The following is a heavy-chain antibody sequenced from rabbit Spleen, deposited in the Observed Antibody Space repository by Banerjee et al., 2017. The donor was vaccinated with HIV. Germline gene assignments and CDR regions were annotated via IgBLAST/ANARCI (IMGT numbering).Heavy chain of an antibody. CDR1: GFSFSSNW. D-gene: IGHD5-1*01. Sequence: LEESGGGLVKPGGTLTLTCTVSGFSFSSNWICWVRQAPGKGLEWIACIDTSDGDTDYANWPKGRFTISSHNAQNTLYLQLNSLTAADTATYFCARSVNGINIWDLWGQGTLVTVS. V-gene: IGHV1S45*01. CDR2: IDTSDGDT. CDR3: ARSVNGINIWDL. J-gene: IGHJ6*01.